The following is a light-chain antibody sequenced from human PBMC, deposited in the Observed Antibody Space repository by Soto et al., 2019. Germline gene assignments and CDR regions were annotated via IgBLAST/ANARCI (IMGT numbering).Light chain of an antibody. CDR3: KSYAGSNTYV. CDR2: EVV. J-gene: IGLJ1*01. Sequence: QSVLTQPPSASGSPGQSVTISCTGTKSDIGVYDFVSLYQHHPGKAPRLIIYEVVQRPSGVPDRFSGSKSGNTASLTVSGLQAADEADYFCKSYAGSNTYVFGSGTKLTVL. CDR1: KSDIGVYDF. V-gene: IGLV2-8*01.